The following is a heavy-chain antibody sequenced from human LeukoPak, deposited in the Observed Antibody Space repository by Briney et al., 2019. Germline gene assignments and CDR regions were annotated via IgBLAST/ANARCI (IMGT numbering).Heavy chain of an antibody. V-gene: IGHV1-18*01. D-gene: IGHD2-2*01. Sequence: ASVKVSCKASGYTFTSYGISWVRQAPGQGLEWMGWISAYNGNTNYAQKLQGRVTMTTDTSTSTAYMELRSLRSDDTAVYYCAKIVPAAIGGDWFDHWGQGTLVTVSS. CDR2: ISAYNGNT. J-gene: IGHJ5*02. CDR3: AKIVPAAIGGDWFDH. CDR1: GYTFTSYG.